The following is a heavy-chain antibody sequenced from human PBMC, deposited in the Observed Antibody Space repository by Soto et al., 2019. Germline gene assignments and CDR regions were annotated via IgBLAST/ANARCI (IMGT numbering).Heavy chain of an antibody. J-gene: IGHJ6*02. V-gene: IGHV1-18*01. Sequence: GASVKVSCKASGYTFTSYGISWVRQAPGQGLEWMGWISAYNGNTNYAQKLQGRVTMTTDTSTSTAYMELRSLRSDDTAVYYCARDSGITMIVVVTPYYYYGMDVWGQGTTVTAP. CDR3: ARDSGITMIVVVTPYYYYGMDV. D-gene: IGHD3-22*01. CDR1: GYTFTSYG. CDR2: ISAYNGNT.